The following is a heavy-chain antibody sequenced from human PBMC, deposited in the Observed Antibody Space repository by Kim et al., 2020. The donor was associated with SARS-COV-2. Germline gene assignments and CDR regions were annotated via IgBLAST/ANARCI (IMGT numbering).Heavy chain of an antibody. Sequence: GSTYDADSVKGRFTISRDNSKNTLYLQMNSLRAEDTAVYYCAKMPGYYFDYWGQGTLVTVSS. CDR2: GST. J-gene: IGHJ4*02. D-gene: IGHD2-2*01. V-gene: IGHV3-23*01. CDR3: AKMPGYYFDY.